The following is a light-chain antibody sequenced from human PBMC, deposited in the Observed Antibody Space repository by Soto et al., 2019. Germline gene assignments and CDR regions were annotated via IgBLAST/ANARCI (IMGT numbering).Light chain of an antibody. Sequence: DIQLTQSPSFLSASVGDRVTITCRASQGILKNLAWYQQKPGKGPKLLIYGASTLQSGVPSRFSGSGSGTEFTLTISSLQPEDFATYYWQQLLRYPLTFSPGTKLDVK. CDR1: QGILKN. J-gene: IGKJ3*01. CDR3: QQLLRYPLT. V-gene: IGKV1-9*01. CDR2: GAS.